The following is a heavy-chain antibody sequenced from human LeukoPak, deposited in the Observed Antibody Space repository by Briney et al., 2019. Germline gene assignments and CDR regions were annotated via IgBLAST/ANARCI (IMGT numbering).Heavy chain of an antibody. Sequence: PSETLSLTCTVSGCSISSSSYYWCRIRQPPGQGLMWFGTIYYSGSTYYNPSLKSRLNISVDTSKNQFSLKLSSVTAADTAMYYCARVSRGNEGGGIVVVPAAMYYFDYWGQGTLVTVSS. V-gene: IGHV4-39*07. CDR1: GCSISSSSYY. D-gene: IGHD2-2*01. J-gene: IGHJ4*02. CDR3: ARVSRGNEGGGIVVVPAAMYYFDY. CDR2: IYYSGST.